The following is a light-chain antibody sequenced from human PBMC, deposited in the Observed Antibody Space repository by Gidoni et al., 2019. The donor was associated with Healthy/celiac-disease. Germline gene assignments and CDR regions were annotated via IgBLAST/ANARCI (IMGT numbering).Light chain of an antibody. CDR2: GAS. CDR1: QIVSSSY. J-gene: IGKJ3*01. V-gene: IGKV3-20*01. Sequence: IVLTQSPGTMSLSPGERATLSCRASQIVSSSYLAWYQQKPGHAPRLLIYGASSRAPGIADRFSGSGSGTDFTLTISILEPEDFAVYYCQQYGSSPPFTFGPGTKVDIK. CDR3: QQYGSSPPFT.